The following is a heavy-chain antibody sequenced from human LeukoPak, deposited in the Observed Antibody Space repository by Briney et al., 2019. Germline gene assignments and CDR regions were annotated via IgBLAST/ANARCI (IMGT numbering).Heavy chain of an antibody. Sequence: ASVKVSCKASGYTFSGYYMHWLRQAPGQGLEWMGWINPNSGVSNYAQKFQGRVTVTRDTSISTAYMELSRLRSDDTAVYYCARSITLFGVVKGPYSDYWGQGALVTVSS. CDR3: ARSITLFGVVKGPYSDY. V-gene: IGHV1-2*02. CDR1: GYTFSGYY. J-gene: IGHJ4*02. CDR2: INPNSGVS. D-gene: IGHD3-3*01.